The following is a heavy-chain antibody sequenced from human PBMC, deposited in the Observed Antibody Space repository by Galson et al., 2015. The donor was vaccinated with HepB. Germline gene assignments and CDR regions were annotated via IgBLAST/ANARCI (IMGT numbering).Heavy chain of an antibody. CDR2: IYYSGST. V-gene: IGHV4-31*03. D-gene: IGHD3-22*01. Sequence: TLSLTCTVSGGSISSGGYYWSWIRQHPGKGLEWIGYIYYSGSTYYNPSLKSRVTISVDTSKNQFSLKLSSVTAADTAVYYCARGLYYYDSSGYYPSWGAFDIWGQGTMVTVSS. CDR3: ARGLYYYDSSGYYPSWGAFDI. J-gene: IGHJ3*02. CDR1: GGSISSGGYY.